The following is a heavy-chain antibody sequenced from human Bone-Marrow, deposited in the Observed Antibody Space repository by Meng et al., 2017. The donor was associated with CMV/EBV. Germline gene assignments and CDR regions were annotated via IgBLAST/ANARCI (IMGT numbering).Heavy chain of an antibody. D-gene: IGHD1-26*01. CDR2: IWYDGSNE. CDR1: GFSCSSSG. CDR3: AKGVGATTKTPFDY. V-gene: IGHV3-33*06. Sequence: GCGFSCSSSGINGVRQAPGKWLQWVASIWYDGSNEYYADSVKGRFTISRDNSKTTLHLQMNSLRADDTAVYYCAKGVGATTKTPFDYWGQGTLVTVSS. J-gene: IGHJ4*02.